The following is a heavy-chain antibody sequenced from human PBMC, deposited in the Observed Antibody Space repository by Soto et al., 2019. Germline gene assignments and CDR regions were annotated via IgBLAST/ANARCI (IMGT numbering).Heavy chain of an antibody. D-gene: IGHD6-13*01. CDR2: ISYDGSNK. Sequence: GGSLRLSCAASGFTFSSYGMHWVRQAPGKGLEWVAVISYDGSNKYYADSVKGRFTISRDNSKNTLYLQTNSLRAEDTAVYYCAKESGPIAAAGRYYYYGMDVWGQGTTVTVSS. V-gene: IGHV3-30*18. CDR1: GFTFSSYG. CDR3: AKESGPIAAAGRYYYYGMDV. J-gene: IGHJ6*02.